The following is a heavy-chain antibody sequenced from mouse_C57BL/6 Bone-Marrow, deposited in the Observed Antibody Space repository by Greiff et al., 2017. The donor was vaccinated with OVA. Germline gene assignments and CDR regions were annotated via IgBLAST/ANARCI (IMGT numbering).Heavy chain of an antibody. CDR2: IDPENGDT. J-gene: IGHJ3*01. D-gene: IGHD2-5*01. CDR3: TTSYYSNCPLAY. V-gene: IGHV14-4*01. CDR1: GFNIKDDY. Sequence: EVQLQQSGAELVRPGASVKLSCTASGFNIKDDYMHWVKQRPEQGLEWIGWIDPENGDTEYASKFQGKATITADTSSNTAYLQLSSLTSEDTAFYYCTTSYYSNCPLAYWGQGTLVTVSA.